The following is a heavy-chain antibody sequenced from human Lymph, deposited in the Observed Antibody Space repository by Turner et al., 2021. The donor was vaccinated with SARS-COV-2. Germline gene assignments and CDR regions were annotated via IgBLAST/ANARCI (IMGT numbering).Heavy chain of an antibody. J-gene: IGHJ4*02. D-gene: IGHD2-21*02. CDR1: GFTFSSYS. CDR2: ITFTSSYI. Sequence: EVQLVESGGGLVTPGGSLRLYCAASGFTFSSYSLTWVRQAPGKGLEWVSSITFTSSYIYYADSVKGRFTISRDNAKNSLYLQMNSLRAEDTAVYYCARGPPDFPYYFDYWGQGTLVTVSS. CDR3: ARGPPDFPYYFDY. V-gene: IGHV3-21*01.